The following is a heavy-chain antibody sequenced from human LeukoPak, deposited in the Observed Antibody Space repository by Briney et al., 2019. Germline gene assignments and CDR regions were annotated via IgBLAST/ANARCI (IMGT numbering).Heavy chain of an antibody. V-gene: IGHV3-23*01. CDR2: ISGSGGST. CDR3: AREAWFGEFRGLYYFDY. D-gene: IGHD3-10*01. Sequence: GGSLRLSCAASGFTFSSYAMSWVRQAPGKGLEWVSAISGSGGSTHYADSVKGRFTISRDNSKNTLYLQMGSLRAEDMAVYYCAREAWFGEFRGLYYFDYWGQGTLVTVSS. J-gene: IGHJ4*02. CDR1: GFTFSSYA.